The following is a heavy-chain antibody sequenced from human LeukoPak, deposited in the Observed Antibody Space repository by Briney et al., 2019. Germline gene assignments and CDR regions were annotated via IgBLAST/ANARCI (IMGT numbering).Heavy chain of an antibody. V-gene: IGHV3-21*06. D-gene: IGHD3-22*01. J-gene: IGHJ4*02. CDR2: ISGSSRYI. CDR1: GIPFSNYT. Sequence: GGSLRLSCAASGIPFSNYTLTWVRQAPGKGLVWVSSISGSSRYIHYSDSVRGRFSISRDNAKNSVYLQMDSLTADGTAVYYCARVNSALVVSSEGSWAGSLGFDHWGQGILVIVFS. CDR3: ARVNSALVVSSEGSWAGSLGFDH.